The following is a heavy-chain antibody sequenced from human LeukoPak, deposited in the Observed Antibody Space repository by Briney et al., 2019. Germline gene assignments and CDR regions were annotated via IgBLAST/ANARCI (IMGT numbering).Heavy chain of an antibody. J-gene: IGHJ4*02. CDR3: ARAALEGPFDY. D-gene: IGHD3-3*02. CDR2: INTNTGNP. Sequence: GSSVKVSCKASGGTFISYAISWVRQAPGQGLEWMGWINTNTGNPTYAQGFTGRFVFSLDTSVSTAYLQISSLKAEDTAVYYCARAALEGPFDYWGQGTLVTVSS. CDR1: GGTFISYA. V-gene: IGHV7-4-1*02.